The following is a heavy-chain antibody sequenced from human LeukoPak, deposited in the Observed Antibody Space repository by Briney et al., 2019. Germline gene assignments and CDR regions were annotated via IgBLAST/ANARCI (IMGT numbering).Heavy chain of an antibody. CDR2: IYYSGST. D-gene: IGHD3-10*01. CDR1: GGSFSGYY. CDR3: ARAGTAMVRGVIITHWFDP. V-gene: IGHV4-59*01. J-gene: IGHJ5*02. Sequence: SETLSLTCAVYGGSFSGYYWSWIRQPPGKGLEWIGYIYYSGSTNYNPSLKSRVTISVDTSKNQFSLKLSSVTAADTAVYYCARAGTAMVRGVIITHWFDPWGQGTLVTVSS.